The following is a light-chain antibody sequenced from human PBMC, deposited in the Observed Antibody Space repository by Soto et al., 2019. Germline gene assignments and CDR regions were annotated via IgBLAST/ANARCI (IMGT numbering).Light chain of an antibody. Sequence: AIQFTQSPSPLPASVGDRVTITRRASQGISSALAWYQQKPGKAPKLLIYDASTLESGVPSRFTGRGSGTDFTLTISRLEPEDFAVYYCQQYGSSGTFGQGTKVDIK. CDR3: QQYGSSGT. CDR1: QGISSA. J-gene: IGKJ1*01. V-gene: IGKV1-13*02. CDR2: DAS.